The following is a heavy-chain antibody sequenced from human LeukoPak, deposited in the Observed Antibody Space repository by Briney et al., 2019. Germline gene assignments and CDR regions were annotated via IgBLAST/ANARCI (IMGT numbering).Heavy chain of an antibody. V-gene: IGHV1-46*01. Sequence: EASVKVSCKASGYTFTSYYMHWVRQAPGQGLEWMGIINPSGGSTSYAQKFQGRVTLTRDTSTSTVYMDLSSLRSEDTAVYYCARSKDRRFLEWLGTFDYWGQGTLVTVSS. CDR1: GYTFTSYY. J-gene: IGHJ4*02. CDR3: ARSKDRRFLEWLGTFDY. D-gene: IGHD3-3*01. CDR2: INPSGGST.